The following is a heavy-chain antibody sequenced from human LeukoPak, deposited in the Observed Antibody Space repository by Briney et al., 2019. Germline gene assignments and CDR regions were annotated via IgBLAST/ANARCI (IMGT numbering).Heavy chain of an antibody. CDR1: GFTFRGYA. D-gene: IGHD3-10*01. CDR2: VSYDETNK. Sequence: PGRSLRHSCVPSGFTFRGYAVHWVRQAPGRGLEWVAVVSYDETNKYYTDSVKGRFTISRDNSKNTVYLQMTNLRAEDTALYYCGRDRSLSSFGELFLWGQGTLVTVSS. J-gene: IGHJ4*02. V-gene: IGHV3-30*10. CDR3: GRDRSLSSFGELFL.